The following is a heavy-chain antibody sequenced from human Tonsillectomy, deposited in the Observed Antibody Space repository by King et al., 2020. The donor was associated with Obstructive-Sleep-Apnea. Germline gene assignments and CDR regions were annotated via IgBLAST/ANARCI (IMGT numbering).Heavy chain of an antibody. J-gene: IGHJ6*02. CDR1: GFTFDDYA. Sequence: VQLVESGGGLVQPGRSLRLSCAAAGFTFDDYAMHWVRQAPGKGLEWVSGISGYCVSIGYADSVRGRFNISRDNAKNSLYLQMNSLTPEDTALYYCAKDGVPAANYYYYGMDVWGQGTTVTVSS. D-gene: IGHD2-2*01. CDR2: ISGYCVSI. CDR3: AKDGVPAANYYYYGMDV. V-gene: IGHV3-9*01.